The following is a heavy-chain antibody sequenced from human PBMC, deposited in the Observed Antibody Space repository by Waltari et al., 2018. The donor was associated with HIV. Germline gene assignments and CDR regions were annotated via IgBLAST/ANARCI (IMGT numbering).Heavy chain of an antibody. D-gene: IGHD2-15*01. CDR3: ARQQYCSGGSCPYIWFDP. CDR1: VGPISSSSYY. V-gene: IGHV4-39*01. J-gene: IGHJ5*02. CDR2: IYYSGST. Sequence: QLQLQESGPGLVKPSETLSLPCTVSVGPISSSSYYWGWIRQHPGKGLEWFGRIYYSGSTSYNPSHKSRVTISVDTSKNQFSLKLSSVTAADTAVYYCARQQYCSGGSCPYIWFDPWGQGTLVTVSS.